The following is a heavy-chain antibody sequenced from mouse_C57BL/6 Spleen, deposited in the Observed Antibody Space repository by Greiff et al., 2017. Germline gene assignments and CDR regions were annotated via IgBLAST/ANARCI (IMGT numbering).Heavy chain of an antibody. V-gene: IGHV1-69*01. CDR2: IDPSDSYT. CDR1: GYTFTSYW. J-gene: IGHJ2*01. Sequence: QVQLQQSGAELVMPGASVKLSCKASGYTFTSYWMHWVKQRPGQGLEWIGEIDPSDSYTNYNQKFKGKSTLTVDKSSSTAYMQLSSLTSEDSAVYYCARGRPSFDYWGQGTTLTVSS. CDR3: ARGRPSFDY.